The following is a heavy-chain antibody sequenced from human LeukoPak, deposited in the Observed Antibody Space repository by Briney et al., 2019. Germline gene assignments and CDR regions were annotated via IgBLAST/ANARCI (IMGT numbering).Heavy chain of an antibody. CDR1: GGSISSSSYY. J-gene: IGHJ4*02. CDR3: ARVSARGGFGGVIAGVLGY. D-gene: IGHD3-16*02. V-gene: IGHV4-39*07. Sequence: KPSETLSLTCTVSGGSISSSSYYWGWIRQPPGKGLEWIGSIYYSGSTYYNPSLKSRVTISVDTSKNQFSLKLSSVTAADTAVYYCARVSARGGFGGVIAGVLGYWGQGTLVTVSS. CDR2: IYYSGST.